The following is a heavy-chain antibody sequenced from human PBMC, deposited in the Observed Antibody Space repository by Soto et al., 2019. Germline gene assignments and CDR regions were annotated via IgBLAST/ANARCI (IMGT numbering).Heavy chain of an antibody. V-gene: IGHV3-48*01. CDR3: VRDHLWAFDY. D-gene: IGHD1-26*01. Sequence: HPGGSLRLSCAASGFSFRTYSMNWVRQAPGKGLEWVSFANDGATSYGDSVRGRFTISRDTAKNLQFLQMNSLRVDDTAVYYCVRDHLWAFDYWGQGILVTVSS. CDR1: GFSFRTYS. CDR2: ANDGAT. J-gene: IGHJ4*02.